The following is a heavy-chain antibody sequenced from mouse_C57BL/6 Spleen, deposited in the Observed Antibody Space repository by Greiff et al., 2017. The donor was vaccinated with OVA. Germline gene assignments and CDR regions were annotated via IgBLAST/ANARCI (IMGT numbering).Heavy chain of an antibody. CDR1: GYTFTDYD. Sequence: QVQLQQSGAELVRPGASVTLSCKASGYTFTDYDMHWVKQTPVHGLAWIGAIDPETGGTAYNQKFKGKAILTVGNSSSTASMELRSLTSEDSAVYYCTRKETTEAWFAYWGQGTLVTVSA. J-gene: IGHJ3*01. D-gene: IGHD1-1*01. CDR2: IDPETGGT. CDR3: TRKETTEAWFAY. V-gene: IGHV1-15*01.